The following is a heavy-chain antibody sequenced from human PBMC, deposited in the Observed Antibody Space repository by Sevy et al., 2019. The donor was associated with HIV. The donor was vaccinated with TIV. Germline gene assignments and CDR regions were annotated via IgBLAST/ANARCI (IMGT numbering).Heavy chain of an antibody. J-gene: IGHJ4*02. CDR2: IYYSGST. V-gene: IGHV4-59*01. Sequence: SETLSLTCTVSGGSISSYYWSWIRQPPGKGLEWIGYIYYSGSTNYNPSLKSRVTISVDTSKNQFSLKLSSVTAADTAVYYCASLSVALSEYDYFDYWGQGILVTVSS. CDR1: GGSISSYY. D-gene: IGHD5-12*01. CDR3: ASLSVALSEYDYFDY.